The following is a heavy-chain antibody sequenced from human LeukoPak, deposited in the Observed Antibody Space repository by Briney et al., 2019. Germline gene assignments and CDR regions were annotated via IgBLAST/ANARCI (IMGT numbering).Heavy chain of an antibody. CDR1: GYTFTSYG. J-gene: IGHJ4*02. CDR2: IIPILGIA. V-gene: IGHV1-69*04. Sequence: SVKVSCKASGYTFTSYGISWVRQAPGQGLEWMGRIIPILGIANYAQKFQGRVTITADKSTSTAYVELSSLRSEDTAVYYCARDASYWGQGTLVTVSS. CDR3: ARDASY.